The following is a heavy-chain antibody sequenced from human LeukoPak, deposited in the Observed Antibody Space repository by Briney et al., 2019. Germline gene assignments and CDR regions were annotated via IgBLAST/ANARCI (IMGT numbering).Heavy chain of an antibody. Sequence: SETLSLTCTVSGGSISSGGYYWSWIRQHPGKGLEWIGYIYYSGSTYYNPSLKSRVTISVDTSKNQFSLKLSSVTAADTAVYYCARGLIVAACYFDYWGQETLVTVSS. V-gene: IGHV4-31*03. CDR2: IYYSGST. D-gene: IGHD5-12*01. CDR1: GGSISSGGYY. CDR3: ARGLIVAACYFDY. J-gene: IGHJ4*02.